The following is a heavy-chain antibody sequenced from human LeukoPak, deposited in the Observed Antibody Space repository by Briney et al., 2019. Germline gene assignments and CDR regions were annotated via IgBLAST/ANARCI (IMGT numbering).Heavy chain of an antibody. D-gene: IGHD2-15*01. V-gene: IGHV3-23*01. Sequence: PGGSLRLSCAASGLTFSSYAMSWVRQAPGKGLEWVSAISGSGGSTYYADSVKGRFTISRDNSKNTLYLQMNSLRADDTAVYYCASRYCSGGSCYNRYYFEFWGQGALVTVSS. J-gene: IGHJ4*02. CDR2: ISGSGGST. CDR3: ASRYCSGGSCYNRYYFEF. CDR1: GLTFSSYA.